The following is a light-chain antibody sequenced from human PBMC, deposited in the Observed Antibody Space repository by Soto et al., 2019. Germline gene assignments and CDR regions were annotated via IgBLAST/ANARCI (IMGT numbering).Light chain of an antibody. CDR3: SSYTSIIAVV. J-gene: IGLJ2*01. CDR2: DVT. CDR1: SNDIGPYNY. Sequence: QSALTQPASVSGSPGQSITISCTGTSNDIGPYNYVSWYQQHPGKAPRLLIYDVTNRPSGVSDRFSGSKSGRTASLTISGLQAEDEADYYCSSYTSIIAVVFGGVTKLTVL. V-gene: IGLV2-14*03.